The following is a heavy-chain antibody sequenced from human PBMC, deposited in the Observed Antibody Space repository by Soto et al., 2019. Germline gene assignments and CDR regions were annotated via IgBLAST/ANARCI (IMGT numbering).Heavy chain of an antibody. J-gene: IGHJ4*02. D-gene: IGHD3-3*01. Sequence: GGSLRLSCAASGFTFSSYAMSWVRQAPGKGLEWVSAISGSGGSTYYADSVKGRFTISRDNSKNTLYLQMNSLRAEDTAVYYCAKGPRLFWSGYPFDYWGQGTLVTVSS. V-gene: IGHV3-23*01. CDR3: AKGPRLFWSGYPFDY. CDR2: ISGSGGST. CDR1: GFTFSSYA.